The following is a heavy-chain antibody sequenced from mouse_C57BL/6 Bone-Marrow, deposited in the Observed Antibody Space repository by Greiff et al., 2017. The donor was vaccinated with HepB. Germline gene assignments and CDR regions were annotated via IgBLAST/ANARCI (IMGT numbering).Heavy chain of an antibody. CDR2: IYPRSGNT. CDR3: ARWYDGYYYFDY. V-gene: IGHV1-81*01. Sequence: VQLQQSGAELARPGASVKLSCKASGYTFTSYGISWVKQRTGQGLEWIGEIYPRSGNTYYNEKFKGKATLTADKSSSTAYMELRSLTSEDSAVYFCARWYDGYYYFDYWGQGTTLTVSS. CDR1: GYTFTSYG. D-gene: IGHD2-3*01. J-gene: IGHJ2*01.